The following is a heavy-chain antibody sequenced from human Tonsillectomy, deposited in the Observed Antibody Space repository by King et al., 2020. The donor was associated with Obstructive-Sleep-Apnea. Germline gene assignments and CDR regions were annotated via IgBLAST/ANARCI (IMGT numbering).Heavy chain of an antibody. V-gene: IGHV3-74*01. D-gene: IGHD2-2*01. CDR1: GFTFSSYW. CDR3: ARDRDCRSTSCFFGMDV. CDR2: INSDGSTT. Sequence: VQLVESGGGLVQPGGSLRLPCAASGFTFSSYWMHWVRQAPGKGLVWVSRINSDGSTTTYADSVKGRFTISRDNAKNTLHLQMSSLRAEDTAVYFCARDRDCRSTSCFFGMDVWGQGTTVTVSS. J-gene: IGHJ6*02.